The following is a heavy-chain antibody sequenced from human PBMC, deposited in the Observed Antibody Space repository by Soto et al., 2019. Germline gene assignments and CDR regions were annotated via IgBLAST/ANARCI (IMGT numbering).Heavy chain of an antibody. V-gene: IGHV3-30*04. CDR3: ASGDFGSGSYFLSAF. CDR1: GFTFSSYA. J-gene: IGHJ1*01. D-gene: IGHD3-10*01. Sequence: GGSLRLSCAASGFTFSSYAIHWVRQAPGKGLNWVAVISYDGRNEYYADSVRGRFTISRDNSKNTVYLQMNSLRAEDTAVYYCASGDFGSGSYFLSAFWGQGTLVTVSS. CDR2: ISYDGRNE.